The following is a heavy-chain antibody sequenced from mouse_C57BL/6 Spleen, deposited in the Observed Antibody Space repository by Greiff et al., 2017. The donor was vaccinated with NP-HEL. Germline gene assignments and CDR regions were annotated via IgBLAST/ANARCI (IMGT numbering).Heavy chain of an antibody. CDR1: GYAFSSSW. Sequence: VQLQESGPELVKPGASVKISCKASGYAFSSSWMNWVKQRPGQGLEWIGRIYPGDGDTNYNGKFKGKATLTADKSSSTAYMQLSSLTSEDSAVYFCARRLYYGSSYWYFDVWGTGTTVTVSS. CDR3: ARRLYYGSSYWYFDV. V-gene: IGHV1-82*01. D-gene: IGHD1-1*01. J-gene: IGHJ1*03. CDR2: IYPGDGDT.